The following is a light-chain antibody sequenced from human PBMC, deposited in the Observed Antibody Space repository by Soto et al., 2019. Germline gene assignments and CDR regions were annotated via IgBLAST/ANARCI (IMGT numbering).Light chain of an antibody. CDR1: RTINTY. J-gene: IGKJ4*01. CDR3: QHTYSAIS. V-gene: IGKV1-39*01. CDR2: GAS. Sequence: DVRMTQSPSSLSASVGDTITITCRASRTINTYLNWFQQKPGEPPRLLIYGASTLHEGVPSWFSGSGAGADFTITISGLQPEDFASYHCQHTYSAISFGGGTKV.